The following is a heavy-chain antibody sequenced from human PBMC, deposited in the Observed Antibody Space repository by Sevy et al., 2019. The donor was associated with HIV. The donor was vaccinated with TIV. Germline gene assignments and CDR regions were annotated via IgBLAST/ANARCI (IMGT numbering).Heavy chain of an antibody. D-gene: IGHD1-1*01. J-gene: IGHJ4*02. Sequence: GGSLRLSCVVSGFTFSDYWLSWVRQAPGKGLEWVANIDQDGNQKYYVDFVKGRFTISRDNAKNSLYLHMNSLRSEDTAVYSCVNDFAKTRHYWGQGTLVTVSS. CDR2: IDQDGNQK. V-gene: IGHV3-7*01. CDR3: VNDFAKTRHY. CDR1: GFTFSDYW.